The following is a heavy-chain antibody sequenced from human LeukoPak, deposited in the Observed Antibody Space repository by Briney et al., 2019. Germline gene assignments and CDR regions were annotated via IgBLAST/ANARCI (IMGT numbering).Heavy chain of an antibody. V-gene: IGHV1-69*13. CDR2: IIPIFGTA. CDR3: ASLDPYGP. D-gene: IGHD3-10*01. J-gene: IGHJ5*02. CDR1: GGTFSSYA. Sequence: SVKVSCKASGGTFSSYAISWVRQAPGQGLEWMGGIIPIFGTANYARKFQGRVTITADESTSTAYMELSSLRSDDTAVYYCASLDPYGPWGQGTLVTVSS.